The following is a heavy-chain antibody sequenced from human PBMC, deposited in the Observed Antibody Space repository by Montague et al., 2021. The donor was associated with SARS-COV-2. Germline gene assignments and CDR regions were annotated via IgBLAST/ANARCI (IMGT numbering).Heavy chain of an antibody. CDR2: IYTSGST. CDR3: ARGHIFGPGARGFEH. V-gene: IGHV4-61*02. CDR1: GGSISSGSYY. J-gene: IGHJ4*02. D-gene: IGHD1-26*01. Sequence: TLSLTCTVSGGSISSGSYYWNWIRQPAGKGLEWIGRIYTSGSTNYNPSLESRVTISIDTSKRYFSLRLNFLTATDTAVYYCARGHIFGPGARGFEHWGQGTLVTVAS.